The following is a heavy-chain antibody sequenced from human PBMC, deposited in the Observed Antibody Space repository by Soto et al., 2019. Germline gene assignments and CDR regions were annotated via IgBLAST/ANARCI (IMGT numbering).Heavy chain of an antibody. D-gene: IGHD1-26*01. V-gene: IGHV5-10-1*01. CDR2: IDPSDSYT. CDR1: GYSFTSYW. CDR3: AGSRGIVGADYYYYGMDV. J-gene: IGHJ6*02. Sequence: GESLKISCKGSGYSFTSYWISWVRQMPGKGLEWMGGIDPSDSYTNYSPSFQGHVTISADKSISTAYLQWRSLKASDTAMYYCAGSRGIVGADYYYYGMDVWGQGTTVTVSS.